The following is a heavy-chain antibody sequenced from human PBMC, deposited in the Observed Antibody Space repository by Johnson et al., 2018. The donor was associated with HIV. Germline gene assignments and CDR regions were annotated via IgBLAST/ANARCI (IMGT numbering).Heavy chain of an antibody. CDR3: ARDGGYSSSWYKYAFDI. Sequence: QMLLVESGGGVVQPGRSLRLSCAASGFTFSSYAMHWVRQAPGKGLEWVAVISYDGSNKYYADSVKGRFTISRDNSKNTLYLQMNSLRAEDTAVYYCARDGGYSSSWYKYAFDIGGQGTMVTVSS. CDR2: ISYDGSNK. J-gene: IGHJ3*02. D-gene: IGHD6-13*01. CDR1: GFTFSSYA. V-gene: IGHV3-30*04.